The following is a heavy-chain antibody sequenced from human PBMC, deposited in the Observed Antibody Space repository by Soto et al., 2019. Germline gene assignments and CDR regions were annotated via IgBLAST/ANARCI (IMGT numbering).Heavy chain of an antibody. D-gene: IGHD3-9*01. CDR3: ARGGYDIFTAYYKAGLQAFDF. Sequence: PGGSLRLSCAASEFTFSDYYMNWIRQAPGKGLEWVSSISSSSSYTNYADSVKGRFTISRDNAKNSLYLQMNILRAEDTAVYYCARGGYDIFTAYYKAGLQAFDFSGQGTLVTVSS. V-gene: IGHV3-11*05. CDR1: EFTFSDYY. CDR2: ISSSSSYT. J-gene: IGHJ4*02.